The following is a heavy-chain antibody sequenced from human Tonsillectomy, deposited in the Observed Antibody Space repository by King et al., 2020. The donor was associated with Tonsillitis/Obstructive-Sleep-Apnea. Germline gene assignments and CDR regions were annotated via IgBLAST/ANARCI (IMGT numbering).Heavy chain of an antibody. D-gene: IGHD2-2*01. V-gene: IGHV3-7*01. Sequence: VQLVESGVGLVQPGGSLRLSCAASGFTFSSSWMSWVRQAPGKGLEWVANIKEDGSEEYYIDSVKGRFTISRDNAKNSLYLHMNSLRAEDTAVYYCAREVGSHWGQGTLVTVSS. CDR3: AREVGSH. CDR1: GFTFSSSW. CDR2: IKEDGSEE. J-gene: IGHJ4*02.